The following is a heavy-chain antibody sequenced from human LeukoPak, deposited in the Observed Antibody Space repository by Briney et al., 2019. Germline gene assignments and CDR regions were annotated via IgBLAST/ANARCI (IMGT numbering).Heavy chain of an antibody. CDR1: GGSISSGSYY. Sequence: SETLSLTCTVSGGSISSGSYYWSWIRQPAGKGLEWIGRIYTSGSTNYKPSLKSRVTISVDTSKNQFSLKLSAVTAADTAVYYCARGGSGWSDGAFGIWGQGTMVTVSS. V-gene: IGHV4-61*02. D-gene: IGHD6-19*01. CDR3: ARGGSGWSDGAFGI. CDR2: IYTSGST. J-gene: IGHJ3*02.